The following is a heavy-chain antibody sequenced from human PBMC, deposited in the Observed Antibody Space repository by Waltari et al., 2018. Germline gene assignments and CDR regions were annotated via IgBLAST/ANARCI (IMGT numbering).Heavy chain of an antibody. V-gene: IGHV1-8*02. J-gene: IGHJ5*02. Sequence: QAQLLQSGAEVKKPGASVRVSCHASGYTFSTYEINWWRQASGQGLEWMGWKNPKTGDTGVAQRFQGRVTMTRDTSLNTAYMELHTLTSEDTALYYCARGRDVYAGFDYNWFDPWGPGTLVTVSS. CDR1: GYTFSTYE. CDR3: ARGRDVYAGFDYNWFDP. D-gene: IGHD5-12*01. CDR2: KNPKTGDT.